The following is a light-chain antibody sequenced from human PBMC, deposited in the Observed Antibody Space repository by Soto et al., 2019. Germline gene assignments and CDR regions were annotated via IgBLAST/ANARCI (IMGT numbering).Light chain of an antibody. Sequence: QPVLTQPPSVSGATGKRVTISCTGSSSNIGAGYDVHWYQQLPGTSPKLLIYGNSNRPSGVPDRFSGSKSGTSASLAITGLQDEDEADYYCQSYDRSLRGYVFGTGTKITVL. CDR3: QSYDRSLRGYV. CDR1: SSNIGAGYD. J-gene: IGLJ1*01. CDR2: GNS. V-gene: IGLV1-40*01.